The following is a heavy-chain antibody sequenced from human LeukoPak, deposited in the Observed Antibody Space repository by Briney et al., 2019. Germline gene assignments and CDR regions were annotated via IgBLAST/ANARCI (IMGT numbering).Heavy chain of an antibody. CDR3: ARDDGVVIPNWFDP. Sequence: GGSLRLSCAASGFTFSSYSMNWVRQAPGKGLEWVSCISSSSSTIYYADSVKGRFTISRDNAKNSLYLQMNSLRAEDTAVYYCARDDGVVIPNWFDPWGQGTLVTVSS. J-gene: IGHJ5*02. CDR1: GFTFSSYS. D-gene: IGHD3-3*01. V-gene: IGHV3-48*01. CDR2: ISSSSSTI.